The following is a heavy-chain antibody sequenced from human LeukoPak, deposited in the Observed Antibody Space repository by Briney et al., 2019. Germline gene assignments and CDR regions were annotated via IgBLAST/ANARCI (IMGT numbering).Heavy chain of an antibody. Sequence: GGSLRLSCAASGFTFKNAWMSWVRQAPGKGLEWVAVIWYDGSNKYYADSVKGRFSISRDNSNNTLYLQMNSLRAEDTAVYYCARDMGWFGERAFDVWGQGTMVTVSS. J-gene: IGHJ3*01. V-gene: IGHV3-33*08. CDR3: ARDMGWFGERAFDV. CDR2: IWYDGSNK. CDR1: GFTFKNAW. D-gene: IGHD3-10*01.